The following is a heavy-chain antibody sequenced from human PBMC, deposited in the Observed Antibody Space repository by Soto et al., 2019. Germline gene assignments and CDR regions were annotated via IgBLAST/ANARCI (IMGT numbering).Heavy chain of an antibody. D-gene: IGHD3-10*01. J-gene: IGHJ6*02. CDR3: AKASSQFGELFYGMDV. CDR1: GFTFDDYV. CDR2: ISGNSGSI. Sequence: GGSLRLSCAASGFTFDDYVMHWVRQAPGKGLEWVSGISGNSGSIGYADSVKGRFTISRDNAKNSLYLQMNSLRAEDTALYYCAKASSQFGELFYGMDVWGQGTTVTVSS. V-gene: IGHV3-9*01.